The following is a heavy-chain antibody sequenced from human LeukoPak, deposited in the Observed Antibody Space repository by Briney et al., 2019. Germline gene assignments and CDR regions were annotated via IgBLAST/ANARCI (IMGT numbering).Heavy chain of an antibody. V-gene: IGHV3-64*01. CDR2: ISSNGGST. J-gene: IGHJ4*02. D-gene: IGHD5-24*01. Sequence: GGSLRLSCAASGFTFSSYAMNWVRQAPGKGLEYVSAISSNGGSTYYANSVKGRFTISRDNSKNTLYLQMGSLRAEDMAVYYCASSFVEMATTFDYWGQGTLVTVSS. CDR3: ASSFVEMATTFDY. CDR1: GFTFSSYA.